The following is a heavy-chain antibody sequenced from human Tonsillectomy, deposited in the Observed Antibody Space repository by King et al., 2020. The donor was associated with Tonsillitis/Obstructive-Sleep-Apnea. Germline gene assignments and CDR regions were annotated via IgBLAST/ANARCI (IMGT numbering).Heavy chain of an antibody. J-gene: IGHJ3*01. D-gene: IGHD1-26*01. Sequence: VQLVESGGGVVQPGRSLRLSCAASGFTFSSYSMHWVRQAPGKGLEWVAVISYDGSNKYNADSVKVRFTISKDNSTNTLYLQMNSLSPEDTAVYYCVRAGRQLRSYWSALDLWGQGTMVTVSS. V-gene: IGHV3-30*04. CDR1: GFTFSSYS. CDR3: VRAGRQLRSYWSALDL. CDR2: ISYDGSNK.